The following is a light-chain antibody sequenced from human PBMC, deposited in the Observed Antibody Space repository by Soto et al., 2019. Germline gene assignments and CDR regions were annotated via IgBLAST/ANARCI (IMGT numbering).Light chain of an antibody. CDR1: QSVSSNY. CDR3: QQYGSSLSIT. CDR2: GAS. V-gene: IGKV3-20*01. J-gene: IGKJ5*01. Sequence: EIVLTQSPGTLSLSPGERATLSCRASQSVSSNYFAWYQQKPGQAPRLHIHGASRRATGIPDRFSGSGSGTDFTLTISRLEPEDFAVYYCQQYGSSLSITFGQGTRLEIK.